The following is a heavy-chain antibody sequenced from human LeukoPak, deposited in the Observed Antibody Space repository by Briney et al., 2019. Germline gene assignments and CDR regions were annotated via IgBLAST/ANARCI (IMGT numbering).Heavy chain of an antibody. CDR1: GYTFTGYY. J-gene: IGHJ2*01. D-gene: IGHD6-19*01. CDR2: ISVYNDKA. CDR3: ARTVAGGRYWCFDL. V-gene: IGHV1-18*04. Sequence: GASVKVSCKASGYTFTGYYMHWVRQAPGQGLEWMGWISVYNDKANYAQKFQGRVTMTADTSTRTAYLELRSLRSDDTAVYYCARTVAGGRYWCFDLWGRGTLVTVSS.